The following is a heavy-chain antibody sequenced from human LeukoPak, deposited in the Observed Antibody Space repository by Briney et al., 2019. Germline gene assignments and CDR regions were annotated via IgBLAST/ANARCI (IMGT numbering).Heavy chain of an antibody. CDR2: IYYSGST. Sequence: SETLSLTCTVSGGSISSYYWSWIRQPPGKGLEWVGYIYYSGSTNYNPSLKSRVTISVDTSKNQFSLKPSSVTAADTAVYYCARAGGSSWYYYYYYMDVWGKGTTVTVSS. CDR3: ARAGGSSWYYYYYYMDV. J-gene: IGHJ6*03. CDR1: GGSISSYY. V-gene: IGHV4-59*01. D-gene: IGHD6-13*01.